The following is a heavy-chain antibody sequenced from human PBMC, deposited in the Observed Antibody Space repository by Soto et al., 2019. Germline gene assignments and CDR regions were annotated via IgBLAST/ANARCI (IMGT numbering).Heavy chain of an antibody. Sequence: QVQLVQSGAEVKKPGASVKVSCKASGYTFTSYGISWVRQAPGQGLEWMGWISAYNGNTNYAQKLQGRVTMTTDTSKSSGDMELRSLRSEGMAVYYGARVVVELERRGGWFDPWGQGAMVTVS. CDR2: ISAYNGNT. CDR3: ARVVVELERRGGWFDP. J-gene: IGHJ5*02. CDR1: GYTFTSYG. D-gene: IGHD1-1*01. V-gene: IGHV1-18*03.